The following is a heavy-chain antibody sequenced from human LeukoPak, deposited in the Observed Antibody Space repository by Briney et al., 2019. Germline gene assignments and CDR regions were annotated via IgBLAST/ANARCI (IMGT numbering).Heavy chain of an antibody. CDR3: ARGGTTGNWFDP. D-gene: IGHD3-16*01. V-gene: IGHV3-33*01. CDR2: IWHDGSDH. J-gene: IGHJ5*02. CDR1: GFSFNIYA. Sequence: AGGSLRLSCVASGFSFNIYAMHWVRQTPGKGLEWVATIWHDGSDHRYVDSVRGRFTISRDNSKDTVYLQMNDLRVGDTAIYYCARGGTTGNWFDPWGQGILVTVSS.